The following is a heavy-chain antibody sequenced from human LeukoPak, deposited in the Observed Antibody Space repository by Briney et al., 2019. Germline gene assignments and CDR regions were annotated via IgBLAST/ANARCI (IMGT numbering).Heavy chain of an antibody. V-gene: IGHV4-30-2*01. D-gene: IGHD3-10*01. CDR1: GGSISSGGYS. CDR3: ARVSLVRGAPDYYFDY. J-gene: IGHJ4*02. CDR2: IYHSGST. Sequence: SETLSLTCAVSGGSISSGGYSWSWIRQPPGKGLEWIGEIYHSGSTNYNPSLKSRVTISVDKSKNQISLKLSSVTAADTAVYYCARVSLVRGAPDYYFDYWGQGTLVTVSS.